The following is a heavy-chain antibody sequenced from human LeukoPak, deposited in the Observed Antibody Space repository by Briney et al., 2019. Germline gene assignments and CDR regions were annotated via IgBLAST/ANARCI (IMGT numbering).Heavy chain of an antibody. CDR1: GFTFSSYA. Sequence: GGSLRLSCAASGFTFSSYAMSWVRQAPGKGLEWVSGISGSGGSTYYADSVKGRFTISRDNSKNTLYLQMNSLRAEDTAVYYCAKDGYNWNGQNFDYWGQGTLVTVSS. D-gene: IGHD1-1*01. J-gene: IGHJ4*02. V-gene: IGHV3-23*01. CDR3: AKDGYNWNGQNFDY. CDR2: ISGSGGST.